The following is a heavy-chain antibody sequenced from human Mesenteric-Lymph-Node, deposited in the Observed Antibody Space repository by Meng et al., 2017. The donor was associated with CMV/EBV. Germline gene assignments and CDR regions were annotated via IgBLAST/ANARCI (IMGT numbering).Heavy chain of an antibody. Sequence: SETLSLTCTVSGGSISSYYWSWIRQPPGKGLEWIGYIYYSGSTNYNPSLKSRVTISLDTSKNQFSLKLSSVTAADTAVYYCARKPAANYYYYGMDVWGQGTTVTVSS. CDR3: ARKPAANYYYYGMDV. V-gene: IGHV4-59*01. CDR2: IYYSGST. D-gene: IGHD2-2*01. J-gene: IGHJ6*02. CDR1: GGSISSYY.